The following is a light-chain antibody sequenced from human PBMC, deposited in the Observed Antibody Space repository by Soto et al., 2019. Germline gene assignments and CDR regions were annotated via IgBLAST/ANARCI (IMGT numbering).Light chain of an antibody. V-gene: IGLV2-14*01. CDR2: GVS. CDR3: SSFRTGSVVV. J-gene: IGLJ3*02. CDR1: SSDVGGYNY. Sequence: QSALTQPASVSGSPGQTITISCTGTSSDVGGYNYVSWYQQHPGKAPTLVIYGVSYRPSGVSARFSGSKFQNTASLTISGLQAEDEADYYCSSFRTGSVVVFGGGTKLTVL.